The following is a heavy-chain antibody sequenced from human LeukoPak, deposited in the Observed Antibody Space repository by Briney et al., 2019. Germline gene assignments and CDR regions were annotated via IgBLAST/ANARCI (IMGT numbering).Heavy chain of an antibody. CDR3: ATEPDSSGYMDWFDP. CDR2: ISSSSSYI. J-gene: IGHJ5*02. D-gene: IGHD3-22*01. Sequence: PGGSLRLSCAASGFTFSSYSMNWVRQAPGKGLEWVSSISSSSSYIYYADSVKGRFTTSRDNAKNSLYLQMNSLRAEDTAVYYCATEPDSSGYMDWFDPWGQGTLVTVSS. CDR1: GFTFSSYS. V-gene: IGHV3-21*01.